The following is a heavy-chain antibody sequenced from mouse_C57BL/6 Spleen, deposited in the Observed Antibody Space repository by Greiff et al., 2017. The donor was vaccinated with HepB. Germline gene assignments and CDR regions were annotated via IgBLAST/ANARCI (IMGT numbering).Heavy chain of an antibody. CDR2: ISSGGDYI. CDR3: TRTYYYGSSDV. Sequence: EVKLMESGEGLVKPGGSLKLSCAASGFTFSSYAMSWVRQTPEKRLEWVAYISSGGDYIYYADTVKGRFTISRDNARNTLYLQMSSLKSEDTAMYYCTRTYYYGSSDVWGTGTTVTVSS. CDR1: GFTFSSYA. V-gene: IGHV5-9-1*02. D-gene: IGHD1-1*01. J-gene: IGHJ1*03.